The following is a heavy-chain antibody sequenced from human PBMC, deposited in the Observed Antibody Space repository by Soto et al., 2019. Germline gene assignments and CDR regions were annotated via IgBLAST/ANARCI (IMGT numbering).Heavy chain of an antibody. D-gene: IGHD3-16*01. V-gene: IGHV3-74*03. CDR3: AKDLSWGQCDY. Sequence: EAQLVESGGGLVQPGGSQSLSCAASGFTFSSYWMHWVRQDAGKGLLWVSSIKTDGTVTQYADSVKGRFTVSRDNAKNTLYLQMNSLRAEDTAVYYCAKDLSWGQCDYWGQGALVTVSS. CDR1: GFTFSSYW. J-gene: IGHJ4*02. CDR2: IKTDGTVT.